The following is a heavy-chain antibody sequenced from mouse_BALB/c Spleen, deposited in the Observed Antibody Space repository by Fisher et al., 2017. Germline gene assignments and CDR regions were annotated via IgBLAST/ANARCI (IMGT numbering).Heavy chain of an antibody. V-gene: IGHV14-1*02. Sequence: KFKGKASITADTSSNTAYLQLSSLTSEDTAVYYCAKSDYGSSYGWYFDVWGAGTTVTVSS. J-gene: IGHJ1*01. D-gene: IGHD1-1*01. CDR3: AKSDYGSSYGWYFDV.